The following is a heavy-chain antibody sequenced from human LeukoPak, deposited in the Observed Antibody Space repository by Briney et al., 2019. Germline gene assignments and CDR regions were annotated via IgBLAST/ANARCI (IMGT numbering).Heavy chain of an antibody. J-gene: IGHJ4*02. CDR1: GGSISSSSYY. CDR2: IYYSGST. V-gene: IGHV4-39*01. D-gene: IGHD3-22*01. Sequence: PSETLSLTCTVSGGSISSSSYYWGWIRQPPGKGLEWIGSIYYSGSTYYNPSLKSRVTISVDTSKNQFSLKLSSVTAADTAVYYCARHLRYDSSGYYGYFHYWGQGTLVTVSS. CDR3: ARHLRYDSSGYYGYFHY.